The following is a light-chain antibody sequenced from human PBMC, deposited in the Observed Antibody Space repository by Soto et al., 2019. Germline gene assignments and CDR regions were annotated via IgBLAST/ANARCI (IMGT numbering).Light chain of an antibody. V-gene: IGLV1-44*01. CDR2: SNY. J-gene: IGLJ1*01. CDR3: AAWDDILYRYV. Sequence: QSVLTQPPSASGTPGQRVTISCSGSSSNIESNTVTWYQQLPGTAPKLVIYSNYDRPSGVPDRFSGSTSGTSASLVIRGLQSEDVSDYYCAAWDDILYRYVFGCGTKFTVL. CDR1: SSNIESNT.